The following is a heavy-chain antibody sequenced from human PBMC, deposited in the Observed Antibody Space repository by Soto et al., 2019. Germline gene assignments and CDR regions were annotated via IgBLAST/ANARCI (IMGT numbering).Heavy chain of an antibody. CDR2: ISSSSSYI. CDR1: GFTFSSYS. CDR3: ARDLLRFLEWSPLSYYYYGMDV. Sequence: GGSLRLSCAASGFTFSSYSMNWVRQAPGKGLEWVSSISSSSSYIYYADSVKGRFTISRDNAKNSLYLQMNSLRAEDTAVYYCARDLLRFLEWSPLSYYYYGMDVWGQGTTVTV. V-gene: IGHV3-21*01. D-gene: IGHD3-3*01. J-gene: IGHJ6*02.